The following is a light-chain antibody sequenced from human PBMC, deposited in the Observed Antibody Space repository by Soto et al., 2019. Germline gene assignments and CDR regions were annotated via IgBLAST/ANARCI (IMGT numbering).Light chain of an antibody. Sequence: QSVLTQPPSVSGAPGQRVTISCTGSSSNIGAGYDVHWYQQLPGTAPKLLIYGNSNRPSGVPDRFSGSKSGTSASLAITGLQAEDEADYYCQSYDSSLSXVXGTGTKVTVL. V-gene: IGLV1-40*01. CDR3: QSYDSSLSXV. J-gene: IGLJ1*01. CDR1: SSNIGAGYD. CDR2: GNS.